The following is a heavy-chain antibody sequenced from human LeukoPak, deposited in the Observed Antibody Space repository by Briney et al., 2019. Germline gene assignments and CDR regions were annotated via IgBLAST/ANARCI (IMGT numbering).Heavy chain of an antibody. Sequence: SETLSLTCTVSGGSISSYYWSWIRQPPGKGLEWIGYIYYSGSTNYNPSLKSRVTISVDPSKNQFSLKLSSVTAADTAVYYCARDLGSGSQLFDYWGQGTLVTVSS. V-gene: IGHV4-59*01. J-gene: IGHJ4*02. CDR1: GGSISSYY. CDR3: ARDLGSGSQLFDY. CDR2: IYYSGST. D-gene: IGHD3-22*01.